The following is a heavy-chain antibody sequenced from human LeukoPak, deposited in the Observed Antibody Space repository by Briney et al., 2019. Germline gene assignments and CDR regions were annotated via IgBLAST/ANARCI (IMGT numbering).Heavy chain of an antibody. Sequence: SETLSLTCTVSGGSISSYYWSWIRQPPGKGLEWIGYIYTSGSTNYNPSLKSRVTISVDTSKNQFSLKLSSVTAADTAVYYCAITRYYYYYMDVWGKGTTVTVSS. V-gene: IGHV4-4*09. CDR3: AITRYYYYYMDV. CDR1: GGSISSYY. CDR2: IYTSGST. J-gene: IGHJ6*03.